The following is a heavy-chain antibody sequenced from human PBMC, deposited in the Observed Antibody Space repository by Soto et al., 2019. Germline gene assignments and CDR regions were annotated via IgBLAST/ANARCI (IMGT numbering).Heavy chain of an antibody. CDR1: GYIFSTYT. V-gene: IGHV1-3*01. J-gene: IGHJ4*02. CDR3: ARVSFETSGSADY. Sequence: QVHLVQSGAEVKKPGASVKVSCKASGYIFSTYTMHWVRQAPGQRLEWMGWINAANGNTKYSQNFQGRVTISRDTSASTAYLELSSLRSEDTAVYYCARVSFETSGSADYWGQGTLVTVSS. D-gene: IGHD3-22*01. CDR2: INAANGNT.